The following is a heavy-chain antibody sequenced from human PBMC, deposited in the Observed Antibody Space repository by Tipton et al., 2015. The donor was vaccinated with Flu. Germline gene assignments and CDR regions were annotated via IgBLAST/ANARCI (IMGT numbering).Heavy chain of an antibody. CDR1: GDSISSDFY. D-gene: IGHD6-19*01. V-gene: IGHV4-61*02. J-gene: IGHJ5*02. CDR3: ARGDIAVAATGNWFDP. CDR2: IYNSDWTT. Sequence: TLSLTCAVSGDSISSDFYWAWIRQPAGKGLEWIGRIYNSDWTTNYAPSLKSRVTISVDMSKNQFSLKLNSVTAADTAVYYCARGDIAVAATGNWFDPWGQGTLVTVSS.